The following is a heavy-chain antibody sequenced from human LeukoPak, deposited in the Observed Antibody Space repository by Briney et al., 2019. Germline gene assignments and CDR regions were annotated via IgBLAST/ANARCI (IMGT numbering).Heavy chain of an antibody. CDR2: INPNSGGT. CDR1: GYTFSDYY. D-gene: IGHD1-26*01. CDR3: ARASGSYWWFDS. J-gene: IGHJ5*01. V-gene: IGHV1-2*02. Sequence: ASVKVSCKASGYTFSDYYMHWVRQAPGQGLEWMGWINPNSGGTKYAQKFQGRVTMTRDTSINTAYMELSRLRSDDTAVYYCARASGSYWWFDSWGQGTLVTVSS.